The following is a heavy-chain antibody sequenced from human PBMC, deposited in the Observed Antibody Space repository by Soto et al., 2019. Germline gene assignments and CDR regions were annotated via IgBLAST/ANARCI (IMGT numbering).Heavy chain of an antibody. V-gene: IGHV4-38-2*01. Sequence: PAETLSLTCAVSGYSITTGYSWGFIRQPPGKGLEWIGNIFHSGSTYYNPSLKSRLTVSADTSKNQFSLKLRSVTAADTAIYYCARESSGGNSDFDIWGQGTMVTVSS. CDR2: IFHSGST. D-gene: IGHD2-21*02. CDR1: GYSITTGYS. J-gene: IGHJ3*02. CDR3: ARESSGGNSDFDI.